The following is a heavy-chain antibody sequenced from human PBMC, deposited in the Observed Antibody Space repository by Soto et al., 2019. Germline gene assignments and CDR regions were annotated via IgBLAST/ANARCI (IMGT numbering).Heavy chain of an antibody. CDR3: AKVSSKGYYYYYGMDV. J-gene: IGHJ6*02. Sequence: QVQLVESGGGVVRPGRSLRLSCAASGFTFSSYGMHWVRQAPGKGLEWVAVISYDGSNKYYADSVKGRFTISRDNSKNTLYLQMNSLRAEDTAVYYCAKVSSKGYYYYYGMDVWGQGTTVTVSS. V-gene: IGHV3-30*18. CDR2: ISYDGSNK. CDR1: GFTFSSYG.